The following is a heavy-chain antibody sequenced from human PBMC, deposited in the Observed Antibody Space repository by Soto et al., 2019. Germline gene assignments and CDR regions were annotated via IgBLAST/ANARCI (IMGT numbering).Heavy chain of an antibody. CDR2: IYYSGST. Sequence: QVQLQESGPGLVKPSETLSLTCTVSGGSISSYYWSWIRQPPGKGLECIGYIYYSGSTNYNPSLKSRVTISVDTSKNQFSLKLSSVTAADTAVYYCARLAAAGDWGQGTLVTVSS. D-gene: IGHD6-13*01. CDR1: GGSISSYY. CDR3: ARLAAAGD. V-gene: IGHV4-59*08. J-gene: IGHJ4*02.